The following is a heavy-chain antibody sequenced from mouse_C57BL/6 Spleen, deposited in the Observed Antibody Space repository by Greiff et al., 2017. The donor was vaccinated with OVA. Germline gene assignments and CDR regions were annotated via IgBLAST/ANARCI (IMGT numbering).Heavy chain of an antibody. V-gene: IGHV1-82*01. CDR3: ALGRGWFAY. CDR1: GYAFSSSW. Sequence: QVQLKQSGPELVKPGASVKISCKASGYAFSSSWMNWVKQRPGKGLEWIGRIYPGDGDTNYNGKFKGKATLTADKSSSTAYMQLSSLTSEDSAVYFCALGRGWFAYWGQGTLVTVSA. D-gene: IGHD4-1*01. CDR2: IYPGDGDT. J-gene: IGHJ3*01.